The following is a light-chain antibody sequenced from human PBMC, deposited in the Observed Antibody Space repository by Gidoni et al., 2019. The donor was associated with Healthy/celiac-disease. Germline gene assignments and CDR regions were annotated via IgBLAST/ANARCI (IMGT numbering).Light chain of an antibody. V-gene: IGLV2-14*01. CDR3: SSYTSSSTV. Sequence: QSALTQPASVSGSPGQSIPISCTGTSSDVGGYNYVSWYQQPPGKAPKLMIYEVSNRPSGVSNRFSGSKSGNTASLTISGLQAEDEADYYCSSYTSSSTVFGTGTKVTVL. CDR1: SSDVGGYNY. J-gene: IGLJ1*01. CDR2: EVS.